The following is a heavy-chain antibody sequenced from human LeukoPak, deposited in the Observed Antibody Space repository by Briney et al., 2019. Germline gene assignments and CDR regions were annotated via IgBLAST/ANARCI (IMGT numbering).Heavy chain of an antibody. D-gene: IGHD1-14*01. CDR1: GFTFSSYW. CDR2: INPGGSSI. V-gene: IGHV3-74*01. J-gene: IGHJ4*02. CDR3: ARSNQADDY. Sequence: PGGSLGLSCAASGFTFSSYWMHWVRQVPGKGLVWVARINPGGSSITYADSVKGRFTISRANAKNTLYLQMDSLRAEDTGVYYCARSNQADDYWGQGTLVTVSS.